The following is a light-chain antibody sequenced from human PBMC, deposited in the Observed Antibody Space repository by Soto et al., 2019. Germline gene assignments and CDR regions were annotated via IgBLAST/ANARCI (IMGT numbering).Light chain of an antibody. CDR2: AAS. V-gene: IGKV1-39*01. CDR3: QQSYSTPQRT. J-gene: IGKJ1*01. CDR1: QSISSY. Sequence: DIQMTQSPSSLSASVGDRVTITCRASQSISSYLNWYQQKPGKAPKLLIYAASSLQSGVPSRFSGSRSRTDFTLTISSLQPEDFATYYCQQSYSTPQRTFGQGTKVDIK.